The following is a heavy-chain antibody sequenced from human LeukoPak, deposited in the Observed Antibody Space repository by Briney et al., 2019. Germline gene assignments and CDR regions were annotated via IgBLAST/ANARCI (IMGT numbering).Heavy chain of an antibody. CDR2: ISGSGGST. D-gene: IGHD3-10*01. CDR3: AKDPSRGSGTPGP. J-gene: IGHJ5*02. CDR1: GFTFSSYA. Sequence: PGGSLRFSCTASGFTFSSYAMSWVRQAPGKGLEWVSAISGSGGSTYYADSVKGRFTISRDNSKNTLYLQMNSLRAEDTAVYYCAKDPSRGSGTPGPWGQGTLVTVSS. V-gene: IGHV3-23*01.